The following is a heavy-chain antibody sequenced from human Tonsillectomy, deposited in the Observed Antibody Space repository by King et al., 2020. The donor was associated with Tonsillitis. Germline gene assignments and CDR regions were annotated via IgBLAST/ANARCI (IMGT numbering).Heavy chain of an antibody. J-gene: IGHJ3*01. Sequence: VQLVESGGDLVQPGGSLRLSCAVSGFTFSGRYMEWVRQAPGKGLEWVGRSRDKPNDYTTEYAASVKGRFTISRDESKNSLYLQMNSLKTEDTAVYYCASGSLSGDAFDFWGPG. CDR1: GFTFSGRY. V-gene: IGHV3-72*01. CDR2: SRDKPNDYTT. D-gene: IGHD1-26*01. CDR3: ASGSLSGDAFDF.